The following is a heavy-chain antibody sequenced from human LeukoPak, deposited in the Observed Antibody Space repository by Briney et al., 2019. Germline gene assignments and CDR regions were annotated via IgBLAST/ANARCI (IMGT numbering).Heavy chain of an antibody. CDR3: AKDEWKSITMIVVVPTH. CDR1: GFTFRSFA. J-gene: IGHJ4*02. D-gene: IGHD3-22*01. V-gene: IGHV3-23*01. Sequence: GGSLRLSCAAPGFTFRSFAISWVRPAPGKGLGWVSANCCSGGSTYYADSVKGRFTISRDNSKNTLYLQMNSLRAEDTAVYYCAKDEWKSITMIVVVPTHWGQGTLVTVSS. CDR2: NCCSGGST.